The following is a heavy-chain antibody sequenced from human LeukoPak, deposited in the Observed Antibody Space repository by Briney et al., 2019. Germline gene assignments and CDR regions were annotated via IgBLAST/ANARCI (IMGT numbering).Heavy chain of an antibody. D-gene: IGHD1-26*01. CDR3: ARVGGSYYNY. J-gene: IGHJ4*02. CDR2: LYNIGSA. CDR1: GFTVSSSY. V-gene: IGHV3-66*01. Sequence: GGSLRLSSAASGFTVSSSYMSWVRQAPGKGLEWVSVLYNIGSAYYADSVRGRFTISRDNSKNTLYLQMNSLRAEDTAVYYCARVGGSYYNYWGQGTLVTVSS.